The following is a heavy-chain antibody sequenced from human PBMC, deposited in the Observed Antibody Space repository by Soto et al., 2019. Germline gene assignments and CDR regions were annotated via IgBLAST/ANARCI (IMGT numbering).Heavy chain of an antibody. CDR3: ARMATSGTLNWFDP. CDR1: GYSFSNND. CDR2: MNPNSGKP. J-gene: IGHJ5*02. Sequence: ASVKVSCKASGYSFSNNDISWVRQATGQGLEWMGWMNPNSGKPGYAQKFQGRITMTRDKSMSTAYLELSSLRSDDTAIYYCARMATSGTLNWFDPWGQGTLVTVSS. V-gene: IGHV1-8*01.